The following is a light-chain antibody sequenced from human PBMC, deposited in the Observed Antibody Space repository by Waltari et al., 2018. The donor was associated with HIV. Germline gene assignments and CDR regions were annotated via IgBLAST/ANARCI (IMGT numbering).Light chain of an antibody. CDR2: EVS. CDR1: SSDGGGYNY. CDR3: SSYAGSKGV. Sequence: QSALTQPPSASGSPGQSVTISCTGTSSDGGGYNYVSWYQQHPGKAPKLMIYEVSKRPSGVPDRFSGSKSGNTASLTVSGLQAEDEADYYCSSYAGSKGVFGGGTKLTVL. J-gene: IGLJ3*02. V-gene: IGLV2-8*01.